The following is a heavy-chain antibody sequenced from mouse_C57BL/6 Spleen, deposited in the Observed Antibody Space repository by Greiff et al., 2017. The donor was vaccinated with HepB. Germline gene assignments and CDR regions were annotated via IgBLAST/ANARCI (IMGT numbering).Heavy chain of an antibody. Sequence: EVKLMESGGGLVKPGGSLKLSCAASGFTFSDYGMHWVRQAPEKGLEWVAYISSGSSTIYYADTVKGRFTISRDNAKNTLFLQMTRLRSEDTAMYYCAITTVGGYFDVWGTGTTVTVSS. CDR3: AITTVGGYFDV. CDR1: GFTFSDYG. J-gene: IGHJ1*03. V-gene: IGHV5-17*01. D-gene: IGHD1-1*01. CDR2: ISSGSSTI.